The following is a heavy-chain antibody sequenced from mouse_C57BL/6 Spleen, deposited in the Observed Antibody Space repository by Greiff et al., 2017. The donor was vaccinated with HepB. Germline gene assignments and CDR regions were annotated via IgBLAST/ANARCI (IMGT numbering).Heavy chain of an antibody. Sequence: EVKLMESGGGLVKPGGSLKLSCAASGFTFSDYGMHWVRQAPEKGLEWVAYISSGSSTIYYADTVKGRFTISRDNAKNTLFLQMTSLRSEDTAMYYCARIYPAAYWGQGTLVTVSA. CDR3: ARIYPAAY. V-gene: IGHV5-17*01. CDR2: ISSGSSTI. J-gene: IGHJ3*01. CDR1: GFTFSDYG.